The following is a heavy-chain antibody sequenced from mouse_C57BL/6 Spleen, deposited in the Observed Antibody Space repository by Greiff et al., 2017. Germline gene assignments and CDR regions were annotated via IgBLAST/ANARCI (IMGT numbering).Heavy chain of an antibody. CDR2: IHPNSGST. CDR3: ASIHYGSSSSDY. J-gene: IGHJ2*01. D-gene: IGHD1-1*01. Sequence: VQLKQSGAELVKPGASVKLYCKASGYTFTSYWMHWVKQRPGQGLEWIGMIHPNSGSTNYNEKFKSKATLTVDKSSSTAYMQLSSLTSEDSAVYYCASIHYGSSSSDYWGQGTTLTVSS. CDR1: GYTFTSYW. V-gene: IGHV1-64*01.